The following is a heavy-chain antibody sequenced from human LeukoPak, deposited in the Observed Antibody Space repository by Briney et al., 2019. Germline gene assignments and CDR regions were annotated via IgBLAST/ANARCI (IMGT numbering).Heavy chain of an antibody. J-gene: IGHJ3*02. CDR2: ISGSGGST. V-gene: IGHV3-23*01. CDR1: GFTFSSYA. D-gene: IGHD3-3*01. Sequence: PGGSLRLSCAASGFTFSSYAMSWVRQAPGKGLEWVSAISGSGGSTYYADSVKGRFTISRDNSKNTLYLQMNSLRAEDTAVYYCANVAGGIGVVISFAFDIWGQGTMVTVSS. CDR3: ANVAGGIGVVISFAFDI.